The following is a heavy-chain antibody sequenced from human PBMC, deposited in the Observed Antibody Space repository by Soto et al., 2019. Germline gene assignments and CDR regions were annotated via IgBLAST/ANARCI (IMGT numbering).Heavy chain of an antibody. CDR1: GGTFSSYA. D-gene: IGHD3-22*01. J-gene: IGHJ6*02. CDR3: ASAYYYDSSGYSDYYYYGMDV. Sequence: SVKVSCKASGGTFSSYAISWVRQAPGQGLEWIGGIIPIFGTANYAQKFQGRVTITADESTSTAYMELSSLRSEDTAVYYCASAYYYDSSGYSDYYYYGMDVWGQGTTVTVSS. V-gene: IGHV1-69*13. CDR2: IIPIFGTA.